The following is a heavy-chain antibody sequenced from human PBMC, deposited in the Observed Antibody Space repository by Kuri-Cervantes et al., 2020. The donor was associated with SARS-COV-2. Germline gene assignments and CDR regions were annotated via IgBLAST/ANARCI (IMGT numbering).Heavy chain of an antibody. V-gene: IGHV3-30-3*01. J-gene: IGHJ4*02. Sequence: LSLTCAASGFTFSSYAMHWVRQAPDKGLEWVAVISYDGSNKYYADSVKGRFTISRDNSKNTLYLQMNSLRAEDTAVYYCARSGDSRHTIFGVVITMGVDYWGQGTLVTVSS. CDR3: ARSGDSRHTIFGVVITMGVDY. D-gene: IGHD3-3*01. CDR2: ISYDGSNK. CDR1: GFTFSSYA.